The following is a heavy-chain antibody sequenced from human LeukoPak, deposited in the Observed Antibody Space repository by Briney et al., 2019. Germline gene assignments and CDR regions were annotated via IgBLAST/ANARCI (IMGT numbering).Heavy chain of an antibody. CDR3: ARDGHHYGVDY. CDR1: GGSISSGGYY. V-gene: IGHV4-31*03. CDR2: IYYSGST. J-gene: IGHJ4*02. D-gene: IGHD4/OR15-4a*01. Sequence: SQTLSLTCTVSGGSISSGGYYWSWLRQHPGKGLEWIGYIYYSGSTYYNPSLKSRVTISVDTSKNQFSLKLSSVTAADTAVYYCARDGHHYGVDYWGQGTLVTVSS.